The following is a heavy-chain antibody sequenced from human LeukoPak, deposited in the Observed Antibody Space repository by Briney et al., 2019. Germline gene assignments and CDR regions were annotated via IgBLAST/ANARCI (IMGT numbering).Heavy chain of an antibody. V-gene: IGHV4-34*01. CDR3: ATLTRGYYYGSGSYNH. CDR1: GGSFSGYY. CDR2: INHSGST. J-gene: IGHJ5*02. Sequence: SETLSLTCAVYGGSFSGYYWSWFRQPPGKGLEWIGEINHSGSTNYNPSLKSRVTISVDTSKNQFSLKLSSVTAADTAVYYCATLTRGYYYGSGSYNHWRQGTLVTVST. D-gene: IGHD3-10*01.